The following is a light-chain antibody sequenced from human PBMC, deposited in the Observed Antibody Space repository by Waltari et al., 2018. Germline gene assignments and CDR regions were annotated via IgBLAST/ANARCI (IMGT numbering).Light chain of an antibody. CDR1: QGISHH. CDR3: QNYHSAPRS. CDR2: GAS. Sequence: DIQMTQSPSSLSASVGDSVRISCRASQGISHHLAWDQQKPGKVPKLLIYGASTLQSGVPSRFSGSGYETDFALSISGLQPEDFATYYCQNYHSAPRSFGQGTQVELK. V-gene: IGKV1-27*01. J-gene: IGKJ1*01.